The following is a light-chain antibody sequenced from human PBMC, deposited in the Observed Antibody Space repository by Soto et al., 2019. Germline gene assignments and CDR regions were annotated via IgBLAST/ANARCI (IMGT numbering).Light chain of an antibody. V-gene: IGLV2-8*01. CDR2: EVT. CDR3: TSFAGNFNVV. Sequence: QSALTQPPSASGSPGQSVTISCTGTSSDIGGYNYVSWYQQPPGKAPKLMIYEVTKRPSGVPDRFSGSKSGNTASLTVSGLQADDEDDYYCTSFAGNFNVVFGGGTKLTVL. CDR1: SSDIGGYNY. J-gene: IGLJ2*01.